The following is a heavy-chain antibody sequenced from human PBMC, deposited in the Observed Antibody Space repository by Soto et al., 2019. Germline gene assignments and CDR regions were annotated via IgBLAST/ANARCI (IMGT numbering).Heavy chain of an antibody. D-gene: IGHD3-3*01. Sequence: GEAVKIYCKGSGYSFNSYWCGRVRQMPGKGLEWMGIIYPGDSDTRYSPSFQGQVTISADKSISTAYLQWSSLKASDTAMYYCARTRYYVRCYYYMAVWGKGTPAPVAS. CDR3: ARTRYYVRCYYYMAV. V-gene: IGHV5-51*01. J-gene: IGHJ6*03. CDR2: IYPGDSDT. CDR1: GYSFNSYW.